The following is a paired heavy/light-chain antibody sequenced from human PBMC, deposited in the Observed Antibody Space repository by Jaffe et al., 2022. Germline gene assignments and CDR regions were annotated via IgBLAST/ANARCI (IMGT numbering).Heavy chain of an antibody. J-gene: IGHJ2*01. CDR3: AREYCGGDCYSEDTANWYFDL. Sequence: QVQLQESGPGLVKPSETLSLTCTVSGGSINNYYWSWIRQPPGKGLEWIGYIYYRGGTNYNPSLQSRVTISIDTSKNQFSLKLSSVTAADTAVYYCAREYCGGDCYSEDTANWYFDLWGRGTLVTVSS. V-gene: IGHV4-59*01. CDR1: GGSINNYY. CDR2: IYYRGGT. D-gene: IGHD2-21*02.
Light chain of an antibody. CDR2: KVS. J-gene: IGKJ5*01. CDR1: QSLVYSDGNTY. Sequence: DVVMTQSPLSLPVTLGQPASISCRSSQSLVYSDGNTYLNWFQQRPGQSPRRLIYKVSNRDSGVPDRFSGSGSGTDFTLKISRVEAEDVGVYYCMQGTHWPPITFGQGTRLEIK. CDR3: MQGTHWPPIT. V-gene: IGKV2-30*01.